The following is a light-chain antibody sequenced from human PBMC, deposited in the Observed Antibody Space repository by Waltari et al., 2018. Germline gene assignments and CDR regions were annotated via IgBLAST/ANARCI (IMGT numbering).Light chain of an antibody. Sequence: DIVLTQSPVTLSLSPGDRATLSCRASQSVGNSLAWYQLKPGQAPTLLSYDASTKATGIPARFSGSGSGTDFTLTITYLAPEDFAVYYCQQRSSWPLTFGGGTTVEIK. CDR2: DAS. CDR3: QQRSSWPLT. V-gene: IGKV3-11*01. CDR1: QSVGNS. J-gene: IGKJ4*01.